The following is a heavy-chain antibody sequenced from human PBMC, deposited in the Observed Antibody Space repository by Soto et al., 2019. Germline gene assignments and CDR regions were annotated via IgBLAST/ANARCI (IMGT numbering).Heavy chain of an antibody. D-gene: IGHD4-4*01. J-gene: IGHJ4*02. CDR3: AARDDDYSNGVIDY. CDR2: ISYDGSNK. V-gene: IGHV3-30*03. Sequence: QVQLVESGGGVVQPGRSLRLSCAASGFTFSSYGMHWVRQAPGKGLEWVAVISYDGSNKYYADSVKGRFTISRDNSKNTLYLQMNSLRAEDTAVYYCAARDDDYSNGVIDYWGQGTMVTVSS. CDR1: GFTFSSYG.